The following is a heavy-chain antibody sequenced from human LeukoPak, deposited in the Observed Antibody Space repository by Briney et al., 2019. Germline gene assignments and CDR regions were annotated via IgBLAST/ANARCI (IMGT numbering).Heavy chain of an antibody. CDR2: ISSSGSTI. Sequence: GGSLKLSCAASGFTFSSYEMNWVRQAPGKGLEWVSYISSSGSTIYYADSVKGRFTISRDNATNSLYLQMSSLRAEDTAVYYCAGSYYDFWSGYGRFDYWGQGTLVTVSS. V-gene: IGHV3-48*03. CDR3: AGSYYDFWSGYGRFDY. J-gene: IGHJ4*02. D-gene: IGHD3-3*01. CDR1: GFTFSSYE.